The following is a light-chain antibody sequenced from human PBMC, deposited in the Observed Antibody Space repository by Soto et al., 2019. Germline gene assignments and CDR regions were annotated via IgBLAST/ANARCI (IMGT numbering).Light chain of an antibody. V-gene: IGLV2-14*01. CDR2: SVS. Sequence: QSALTQPASVSGPPGQSITISCSGTSSDIGTYDHVAWFQQFPGKTPKLMIYSVSNRPSGVSYRFSGSKSGNTASLTISGLQAEDEADYYCISYTVSRSYVFGTGTKLTVL. CDR3: ISYTVSRSYV. CDR1: SSDIGTYDH. J-gene: IGLJ1*01.